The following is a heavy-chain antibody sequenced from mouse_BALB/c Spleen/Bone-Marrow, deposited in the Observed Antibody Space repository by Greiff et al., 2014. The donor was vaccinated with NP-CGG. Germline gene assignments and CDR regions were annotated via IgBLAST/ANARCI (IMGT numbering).Heavy chain of an antibody. CDR3: ARDSDWFAY. CDR2: IRNKANGYTA. J-gene: IGHJ3*01. V-gene: IGHV7-3*02. CDR1: GFTFTDNY. Sequence: EVQRVESGGGLVQPGGSLRLFCATSGFTFTDNYMSWVRQPPGKALEWLGFIRNKANGYTAEYSASVKGRFTISRDNSQSILYLQMNTLRAEDSATYYCARDSDWFAYWGQGTLVTVSA.